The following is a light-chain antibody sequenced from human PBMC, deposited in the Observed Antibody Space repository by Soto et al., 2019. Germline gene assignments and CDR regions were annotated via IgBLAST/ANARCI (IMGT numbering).Light chain of an antibody. V-gene: IGKV3-20*01. CDR3: QQYGSSPET. CDR1: QTVTSGY. Sequence: EIVLTQSPGTLSLSPGGRATLSCRASQTVTSGYLAWYQQKPGQAPSLLIFGASSRATGIPDRFSGSGSGTEFTLTISSLEPEDFAVYYCQQYGSSPETFGQGTKLEIK. CDR2: GAS. J-gene: IGKJ2*01.